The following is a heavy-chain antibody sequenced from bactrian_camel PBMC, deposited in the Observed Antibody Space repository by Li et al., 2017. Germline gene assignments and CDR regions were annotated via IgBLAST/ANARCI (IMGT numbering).Heavy chain of an antibody. J-gene: IGHJ4*01. V-gene: IGHV3S53*01. CDR2: IDAGGST. Sequence: HVQLVESGGGSVQAGGSLRLACTASPYTKRCMGWFRQFPGKEREAVASIDAGGSTRHAVSVDGRFTISKDNAKNTLYLQMNSLKPEDTAIYYCAPDLPIRSGYCYKTNNYWGQGTQVTVS. CDR1: PYTKRC. CDR3: APDLPIRSGYCYKTNNY. D-gene: IGHD2*01.